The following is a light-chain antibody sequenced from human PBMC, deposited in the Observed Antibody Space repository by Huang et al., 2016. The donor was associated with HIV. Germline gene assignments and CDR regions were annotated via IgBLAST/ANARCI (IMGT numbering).Light chain of an antibody. Sequence: EIVLTQSPATLSLSPGEKATLSCRASQRVSTYLAWYQQKPGQAPRRLIYDASNRAAGIPARFSGSGSGTDFTLTISSLEPEDFAVYYCQQRSKWPLTLGGGTKVEIK. CDR2: DAS. J-gene: IGKJ4*01. CDR1: QRVSTY. V-gene: IGKV3-11*01. CDR3: QQRSKWPLT.